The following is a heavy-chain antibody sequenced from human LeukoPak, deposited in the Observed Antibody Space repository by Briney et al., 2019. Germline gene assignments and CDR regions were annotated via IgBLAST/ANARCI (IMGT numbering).Heavy chain of an antibody. V-gene: IGHV1-8*01. CDR1: GYTFTSYD. CDR2: MNPNSINT. Sequence: ASVKVSCKASGYTFTSYDINWVRQATGQGLERRGWMNPNSINTGYAQKFHGKVTMTRNTSISTAYMALSSLRSDATAVYYCERDNGGTAMAYYYYYYMDVWGKGTTVNISS. CDR3: ERDNGGTAMAYYYYYYMDV. D-gene: IGHD5-18*01. J-gene: IGHJ6*03.